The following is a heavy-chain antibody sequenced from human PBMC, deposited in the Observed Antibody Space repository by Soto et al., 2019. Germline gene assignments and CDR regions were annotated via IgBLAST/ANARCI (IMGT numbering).Heavy chain of an antibody. CDR2: IYYSGST. CDR1: GGSISSGGYY. J-gene: IGHJ6*02. V-gene: IGHV4-31*03. CDR3: AGITMVRGRYYYYGMDV. D-gene: IGHD3-10*01. Sequence: PSETLSLTCTVSGGSISSGGYYWSWIRQHPGKGLEWIGYIYYSGSTYYNPSLKSRVTISVDTSKNQFSLKLSSVTAADTAVYYCAGITMVRGRYYYYGMDVWGQGTTVTVSS.